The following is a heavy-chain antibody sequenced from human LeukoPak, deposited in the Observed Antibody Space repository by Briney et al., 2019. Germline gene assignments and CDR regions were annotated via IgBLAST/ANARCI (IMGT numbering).Heavy chain of an antibody. V-gene: IGHV3-43*02. Sequence: PGGSLRLSCAASGFTFDDYAMHWVRHAPGKGLEWVSLISGDGGSTYYADSVKGRFTISRDNSKDSLYLQMNSLRTEDTALYYCAKVRGSYYYYFDYWGQGTLVTVSS. CDR2: ISGDGGST. CDR3: AKVRGSYYYYFDY. D-gene: IGHD1-26*01. J-gene: IGHJ4*02. CDR1: GFTFDDYA.